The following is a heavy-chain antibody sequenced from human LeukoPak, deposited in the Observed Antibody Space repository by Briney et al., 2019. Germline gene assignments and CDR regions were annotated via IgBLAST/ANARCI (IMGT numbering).Heavy chain of an antibody. V-gene: IGHV4-59*01. J-gene: IGHJ4*02. D-gene: IGHD3-22*01. CDR2: IYSSGST. CDR1: GGSISSYY. CDR3: ARHYYHSSGSYSFDY. Sequence: SETLSLICTVSGGSISSYYWSWIRQPPGKGLEWLGYIYSSGSTNYNPSLESRVTISVDTSKNQFSLKLSSVTAADTAVYYCARHYYHSSGSYSFDYWGQGTLVTVSS.